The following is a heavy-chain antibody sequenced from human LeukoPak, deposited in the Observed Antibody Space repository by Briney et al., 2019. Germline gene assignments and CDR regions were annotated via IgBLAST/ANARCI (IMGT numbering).Heavy chain of an antibody. CDR3: AKDASSSGWYRGFDY. D-gene: IGHD6-19*01. CDR2: ISSSGSTI. Sequence: GGSLRLSCAASGFTFSSYEMNWVRQAPGKGLEWVSYISSSGSTIYYADSVKGRFTISRDNAKNSLYLQMNSLRAEDTAVYYCAKDASSSGWYRGFDYWGQGTLVTVSS. V-gene: IGHV3-48*03. CDR1: GFTFSSYE. J-gene: IGHJ4*02.